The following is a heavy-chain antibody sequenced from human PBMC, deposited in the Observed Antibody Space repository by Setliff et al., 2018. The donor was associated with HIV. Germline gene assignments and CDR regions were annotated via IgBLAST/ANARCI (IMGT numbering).Heavy chain of an antibody. CDR1: GGSISSGSYY. CDR3: ARGLPYYYDSSGYYYFDY. D-gene: IGHD3-22*01. CDR2: IYSSGST. Sequence: SETLSLTCTVSGGSISSGSYYWSWIRQPAGKGLEWIGRIYSSGSTKYNPSLKSRVTISVDTSKNQFSLKLSSVTAADTAVYYCARGLPYYYDSSGYYYFDYWGQGTLVTVSS. J-gene: IGHJ4*02. V-gene: IGHV4-61*02.